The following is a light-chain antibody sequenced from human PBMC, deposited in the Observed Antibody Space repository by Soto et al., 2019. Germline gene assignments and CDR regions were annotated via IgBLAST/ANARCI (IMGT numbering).Light chain of an antibody. Sequence: DIQMTQSPSTLSASVGDRVIITCQASQTVERWMAWYQQKPRKAPKLLISDVSTLERGVPSRFSGSGSATEFTLTISGLQPDDFATYYCQQYKDYVYTFGQGTKVDIK. CDR2: DVS. CDR3: QQYKDYVYT. CDR1: QTVERW. J-gene: IGKJ2*01. V-gene: IGKV1-5*01.